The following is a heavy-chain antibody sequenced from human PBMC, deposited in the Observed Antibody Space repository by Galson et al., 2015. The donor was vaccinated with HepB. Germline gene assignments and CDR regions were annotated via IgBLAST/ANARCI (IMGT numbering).Heavy chain of an antibody. D-gene: IGHD1-26*01. J-gene: IGHJ4*02. V-gene: IGHV1-24*01. CDR2: FDPEDGET. CDR3: ATGKVGATGFDY. Sequence: SVKVSCKVSGYTLTELSMHWVRQAPGKGLEWMGGFDPEDGETIYAQKFQGRVTMTEDTSTDTAYMELSSLRSEDTAVYYCATGKVGATGFDYWGQGTLVTVSS. CDR1: GYTLTELS.